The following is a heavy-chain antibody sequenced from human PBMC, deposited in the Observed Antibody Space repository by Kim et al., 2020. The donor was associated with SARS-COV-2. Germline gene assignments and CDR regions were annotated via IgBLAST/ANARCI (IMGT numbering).Heavy chain of an antibody. CDR2: IYSGGST. J-gene: IGHJ4*02. Sequence: GGSLRLSCAASGLTVSSNYMSWVRQAPGKGLEWVSVIYSGGSTYYADSVKGRFTISRDNSKNTLYLQMNSLRAEDTAVYYCARDGGYYGSGSYYLQPFDYWGQGTLVTVSS. V-gene: IGHV3-66*01. CDR1: GLTVSSNY. CDR3: ARDGGYYGSGSYYLQPFDY. D-gene: IGHD3-10*01.